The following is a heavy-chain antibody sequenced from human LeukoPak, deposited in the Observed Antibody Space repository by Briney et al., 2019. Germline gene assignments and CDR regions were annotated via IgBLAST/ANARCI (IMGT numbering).Heavy chain of an antibody. CDR1: GFTFSSYG. D-gene: IGHD1-1*01. CDR2: ISYDGSNK. V-gene: IGHV3-30*18. J-gene: IGHJ4*02. CDR3: AKAVWNDLVSGSIDY. Sequence: PGRSLRLSCAASGFTFSSYGMHWVRQAPGKGLEWVAVISYDGSNKYYADSVKGRFTISRDNSKNTLYLQMNSLRAEDTAVYYCAKAVWNDLVSGSIDYWGQGTLVTVSS.